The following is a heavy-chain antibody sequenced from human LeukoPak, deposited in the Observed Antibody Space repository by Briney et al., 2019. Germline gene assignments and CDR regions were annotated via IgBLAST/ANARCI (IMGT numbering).Heavy chain of an antibody. CDR1: GFTFSTYW. J-gene: IGHJ4*02. CDR3: ASGYYSRRFDY. Sequence: GGSLRLSCEASGFTFSTYWMSWVRQAPGEGLEWVANIKEDGSEKYYVDSVKGRFTISRDNAKNSLYLQMNSLRAEDTAVYYCASGYYSRRFDYWGQGTLVTVSS. V-gene: IGHV3-7*01. CDR2: IKEDGSEK. D-gene: IGHD3-22*01.